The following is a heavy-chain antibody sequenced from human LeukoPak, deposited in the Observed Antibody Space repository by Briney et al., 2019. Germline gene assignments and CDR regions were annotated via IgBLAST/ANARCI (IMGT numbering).Heavy chain of an antibody. J-gene: IGHJ4*02. CDR1: GFTFSSYA. D-gene: IGHD6-19*01. V-gene: IGHV3-23*01. CDR3: AKDQELVGYSSGWYVY. Sequence: GGSLRLSCAASGFTFSSYAMSWVRRAPGKGLEWVSAISGSGGSTYYADSVKGRFTISRDNSKNTLYLQMNSLRAEDTAVYYCAKDQELVGYSSGWYVYWGQGTLVTVSS. CDR2: ISGSGGST.